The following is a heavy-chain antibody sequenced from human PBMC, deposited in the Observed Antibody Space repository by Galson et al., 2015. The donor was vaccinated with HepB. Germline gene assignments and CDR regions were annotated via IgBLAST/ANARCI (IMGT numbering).Heavy chain of an antibody. J-gene: IGHJ6*02. CDR3: AREDYGGRYPGDYHYYGMDV. CDR2: IWYDGSKK. CDR1: GFTFSGYG. D-gene: IGHD4/OR15-4a*01. Sequence: SLRLSCAASGFTFSGYGMHWVRQAPGKGLEWVAVIWYDGSKKNYADFVKGRFTISRDNSKNTLYLQMNSLRAEDTAVYYCAREDYGGRYPGDYHYYGMDVWGQGTTVTVSS. V-gene: IGHV3-33*01.